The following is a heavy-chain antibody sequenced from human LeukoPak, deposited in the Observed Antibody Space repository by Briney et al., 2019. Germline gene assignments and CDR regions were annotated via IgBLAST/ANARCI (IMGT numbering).Heavy chain of an antibody. D-gene: IGHD2-2*01. CDR3: ARVAVVPAAYFDY. Sequence: GGSLRLSCAASGFTFSSYWMHWVRQAPGKGLVWVSRINSDGSSTIYAGSVKGRFTISRDNAKNTLYLQMNSLRAEDTAVYYCARVAVVPAAYFDYWGQGTLVTVSS. CDR2: INSDGSST. V-gene: IGHV3-74*01. CDR1: GFTFSSYW. J-gene: IGHJ4*02.